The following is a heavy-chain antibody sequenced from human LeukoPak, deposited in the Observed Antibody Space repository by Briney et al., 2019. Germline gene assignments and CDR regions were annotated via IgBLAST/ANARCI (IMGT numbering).Heavy chain of an antibody. V-gene: IGHV3-73*01. CDR2: IRSKRNNYAP. Sequence: GGTLRLSCAGSGFTLSGFDILRLPQAPGKGLEWVGHIRSKRNNYAPAYAASVKGRFTISRDDSKNTVYLHMDSLRTEDTALYYCSRLEDTSPIEVALDIWGQGTVVTVSS. CDR1: GFTLSGFD. J-gene: IGHJ3*02. CDR3: SRLEDTSPIEVALDI. D-gene: IGHD2-2*01.